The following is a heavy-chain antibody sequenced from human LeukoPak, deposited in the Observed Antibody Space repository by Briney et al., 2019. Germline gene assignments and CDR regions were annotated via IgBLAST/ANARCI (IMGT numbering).Heavy chain of an antibody. Sequence: ASVKVSCKPSGYTSTSWCISWVRQAPGQGLEWMGWIGAYNGDTNYAQKFQGRVTMTTDTSTSTAYMDLRSLRSDDTAVYYCTRDHCRGDNCPSFDYWGQGTLVTVSS. V-gene: IGHV1-18*01. CDR3: TRDHCRGDNCPSFDY. CDR1: GYTSTSWC. J-gene: IGHJ4*02. D-gene: IGHD2-15*01. CDR2: IGAYNGDT.